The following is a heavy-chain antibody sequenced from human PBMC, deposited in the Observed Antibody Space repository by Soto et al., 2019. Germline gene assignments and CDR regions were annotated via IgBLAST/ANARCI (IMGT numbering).Heavy chain of an antibody. CDR1: GDSVSSNSAA. CDR2: TYYRSKWYN. D-gene: IGHD1-26*01. V-gene: IGHV6-1*01. J-gene: IGHJ4*02. CDR3: AKVGWELLYFDY. Sequence: CAISGDSVSSNSAAWNWIRQSPSRGLEWLGRTYYRSKWYNDYAVSVKSRITINPDTSKNQISLQLNSVTPEDTAVYYCAKVGWELLYFDYWGQGTLVTVSS.